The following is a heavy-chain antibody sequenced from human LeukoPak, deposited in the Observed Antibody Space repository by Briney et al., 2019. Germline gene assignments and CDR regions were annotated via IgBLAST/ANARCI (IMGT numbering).Heavy chain of an antibody. V-gene: IGHV3-48*01. Sequence: PGGSLRLSCAASGFTFSLYNMNWVRQAPGKGLEWVSQISASETSIKYADSVRGRFTISRDNSKNTLYLQMNSLRAEDTAVYYCASCKDGYNYFGYWGQGTLVTVSS. CDR1: GFTFSLYN. CDR2: ISASETSI. D-gene: IGHD5-24*01. J-gene: IGHJ4*02. CDR3: ASCKDGYNYFGY.